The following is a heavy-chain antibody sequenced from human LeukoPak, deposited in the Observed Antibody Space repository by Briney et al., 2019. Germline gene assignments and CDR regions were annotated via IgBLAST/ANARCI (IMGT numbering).Heavy chain of an antibody. CDR2: IKQDGSEK. V-gene: IGHV3-7*01. J-gene: IGHJ6*03. CDR1: GFTFSSYW. Sequence: GGSLRLSCAASGFTFSSYWINWVRQAPGKGLEWVANIKQDGSEKYYLDSVKGRFTISRDNAKNSLYLQMNSLRAEDTAVYYCARDVFGASSSSWGSYYYYMDVWGKGTTVTVSS. D-gene: IGHD6-13*01. CDR3: ARDVFGASSSSWGSYYYYMDV.